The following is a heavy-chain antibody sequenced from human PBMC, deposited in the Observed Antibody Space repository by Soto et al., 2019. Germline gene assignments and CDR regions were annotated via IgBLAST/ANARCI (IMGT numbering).Heavy chain of an antibody. D-gene: IGHD6-13*01. CDR2: ISSSSSTI. J-gene: IGHJ4*02. CDR3: ARDLYSSSWYQMGFDY. V-gene: IGHV3-48*02. CDR1: GFTFSSYS. Sequence: EVQLVESGGGLVQPGGSLRLSCAASGFTFSSYSMNWVRQAPGKGLEWVSYISSSSSTIYYADSVKGRFTISRDNAKNSLYLQMNSLRDEDSAVYYCARDLYSSSWYQMGFDYWGQGTLVTVSS.